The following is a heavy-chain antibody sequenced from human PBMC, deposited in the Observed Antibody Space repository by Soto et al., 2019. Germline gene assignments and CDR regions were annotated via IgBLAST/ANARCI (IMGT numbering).Heavy chain of an antibody. J-gene: IGHJ5*02. CDR2: ITTSSAYI. CDR3: VRSGTARLLRHSWFDT. V-gene: IGHV3-21*01. D-gene: IGHD2-21*01. CDR1: GFTFNTYD. Sequence: EVQLVESGGGLVKPGGSLRLSCAASGFTFNTYDMNWVRQAPGKGLEWVSSITTSSAYIYYADSLKGRITISRDNAKNPLFLQMNSLRAEDTVVYYCVRSGTARLLRHSWFDTWGQGTLVTVSP.